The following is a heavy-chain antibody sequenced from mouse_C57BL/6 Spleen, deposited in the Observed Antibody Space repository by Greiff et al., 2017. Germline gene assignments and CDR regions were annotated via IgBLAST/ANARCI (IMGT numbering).Heavy chain of an antibody. CDR3: AREYEGSSLPGFAY. V-gene: IGHV5-17*01. J-gene: IGHJ3*01. D-gene: IGHD1-1*01. Sequence: EVQGVESGGGLVKPGGSLKLSCAASGFTFSDYGMHWVRQAPEKGLEWVAYISSGSSTIYYADTVKGRFTISRDNATNTLFLQMTSLRSEDTAMYYGAREYEGSSLPGFAYWGQGTLVTVSA. CDR2: ISSGSSTI. CDR1: GFTFSDYG.